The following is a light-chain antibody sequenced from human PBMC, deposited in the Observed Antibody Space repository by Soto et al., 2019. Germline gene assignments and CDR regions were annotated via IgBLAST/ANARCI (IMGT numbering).Light chain of an antibody. CDR3: PQYGSSPQS. V-gene: IGKV3-20*01. Sequence: EIVLTQSPGTLSLSAGERATLSCRASQSVSSSHLAWYQQKPGQAPRRLIYGASSTSTGIPDRLSGSGSGTDFTLTISRLEPEDFAVYYFPQYGSSPQSFGQGTRLEIQ. CDR1: QSVSSSH. CDR2: GAS. J-gene: IGKJ5*01.